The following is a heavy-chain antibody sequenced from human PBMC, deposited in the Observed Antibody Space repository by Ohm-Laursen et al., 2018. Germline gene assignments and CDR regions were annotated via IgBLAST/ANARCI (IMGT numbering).Heavy chain of an antibody. CDR1: GGSISSSSYY. CDR2: IYYSGST. Sequence: SDTLSLTCTVSGGSISSSSYYWGWIRQPPGKGLEWIGSIYYSGSTYYNPSLKSRVTISLDTSKNQFSLKLSSVTAADTAVYYCARHGALAATRSLGIYWGQGTLVTVSS. J-gene: IGHJ4*02. D-gene: IGHD6-13*01. CDR3: ARHGALAATRSLGIY. V-gene: IGHV4-39*01.